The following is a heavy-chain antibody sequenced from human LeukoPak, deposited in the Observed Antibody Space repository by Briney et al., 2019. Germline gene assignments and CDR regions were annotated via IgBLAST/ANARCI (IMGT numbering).Heavy chain of an antibody. CDR2: IYSGGNT. CDR3: ARAIAAARPNDWDY. D-gene: IGHD6-6*01. J-gene: IGHJ4*02. Sequence: GGSLRLSCAASGFAVSSNYMSWVRQAPGKGLEWVSVIYSGGNTYYADSVKGRFTVSRDNSKNTLFLQMNSLRAEDTAVYYCARAIAAARPNDWDYWGQGTLVTVSS. CDR1: GFAVSSNY. V-gene: IGHV3-66*02.